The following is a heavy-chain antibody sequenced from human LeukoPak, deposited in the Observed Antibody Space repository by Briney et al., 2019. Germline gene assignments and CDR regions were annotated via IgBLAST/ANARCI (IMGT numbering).Heavy chain of an antibody. CDR3: AREPYWFDP. CDR1: GFTFSTYA. J-gene: IGHJ5*02. Sequence: GGSLRLSCSASGFTFSTYAMHWVRQAPGKGLEYVAAISSNGGSTYYADSVKGRFTISRDNSKNTLYLQMNSLRAEDTAVYYCAREPYWFDPWGQGTLVTVSS. V-gene: IGHV3-64*04. CDR2: ISSNGGST.